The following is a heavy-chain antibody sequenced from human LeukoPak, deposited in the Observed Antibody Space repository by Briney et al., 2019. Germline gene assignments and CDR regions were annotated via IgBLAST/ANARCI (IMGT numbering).Heavy chain of an antibody. Sequence: SETLSLTCTVSGGSISSSSYYWGWIRQPPGKGLEWIGSIYYSGSTYYNPSLKSRVTISVDTSKNQISLKLSSVTAADTAVYYCARSATGATDSFDYWGQGTLVTVSS. V-gene: IGHV4-39*01. CDR1: GGSISSSSYY. CDR2: IYYSGST. J-gene: IGHJ4*02. CDR3: ARSATGATDSFDY. D-gene: IGHD1-26*01.